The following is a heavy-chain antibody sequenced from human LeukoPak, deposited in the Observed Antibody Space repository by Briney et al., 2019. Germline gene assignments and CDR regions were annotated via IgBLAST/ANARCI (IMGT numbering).Heavy chain of an antibody. CDR2: IYWNDDK. CDR3: AHRSQVLVGATALYYFDY. V-gene: IGHV2-5*01. D-gene: IGHD1-26*01. Sequence: SGPTLVNPTQTLTLTCTFSGVSLSTSGVGVGWIRQPPGKALEWLALIYWNDDKRYSPSLRSRLTITKDTSKNQVVLTMTNMDPVDAATYYCAHRSQVLVGATALYYFDYWGQGTLVTVSS. CDR1: GVSLSTSGVG. J-gene: IGHJ4*02.